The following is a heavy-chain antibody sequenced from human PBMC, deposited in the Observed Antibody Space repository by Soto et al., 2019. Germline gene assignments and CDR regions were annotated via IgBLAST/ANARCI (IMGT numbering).Heavy chain of an antibody. D-gene: IGHD6-19*01. V-gene: IGHV3-9*01. Sequence: SLKISCAASGFTFDDYAMHWVRQAPGKGLEWVSGISWNSGSIGYADSVKGRFTISRDNAKNSLYLQMNSLRAEDTALYYCAKDIGQWLVRGWFDPWGQGTLVTVSS. J-gene: IGHJ5*02. CDR3: AKDIGQWLVRGWFDP. CDR1: GFTFDDYA. CDR2: ISWNSGSI.